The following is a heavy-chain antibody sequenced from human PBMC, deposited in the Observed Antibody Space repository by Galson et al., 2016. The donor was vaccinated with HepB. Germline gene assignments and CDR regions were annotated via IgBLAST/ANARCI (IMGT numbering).Heavy chain of an antibody. Sequence: SLRLSCAASGFTFSNYALSWVRRAPGKGLAWVSPIDGPTPNTHYADSVRGRFSIYRDNSRDTLSLQTDSLTAEDSAIYYCTTWLSHHFDYWGQGTRVTVTS. CDR1: GFTFSNYA. CDR2: IDGPTPNT. V-gene: IGHV3-23*01. J-gene: IGHJ4*02. CDR3: TTWLSHHFDY. D-gene: IGHD6-19*01.